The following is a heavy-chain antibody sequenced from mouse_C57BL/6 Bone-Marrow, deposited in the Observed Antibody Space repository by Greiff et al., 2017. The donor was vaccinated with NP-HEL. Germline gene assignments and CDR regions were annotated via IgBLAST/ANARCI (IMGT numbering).Heavy chain of an antibody. D-gene: IGHD1-1*01. V-gene: IGHV1-53*01. Sequence: QVHVKQPGTELVKPGASVKLSCKASGYTFTSYWMHWVKQRPGQGLEWIGNINPSTGGTNYNEKFKSQATLTVDKSSSTAYMQLSSLKSEDSAVYYCARGLRRRAYWGQGTLVTVSA. CDR2: INPSTGGT. CDR3: ARGLRRRAY. J-gene: IGHJ3*01. CDR1: GYTFTSYW.